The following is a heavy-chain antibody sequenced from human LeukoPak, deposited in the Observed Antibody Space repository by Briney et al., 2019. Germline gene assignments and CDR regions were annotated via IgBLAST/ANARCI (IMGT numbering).Heavy chain of an antibody. CDR3: ARVVRGVIHS. V-gene: IGHV4-34*01. D-gene: IGHD3-10*01. CDR1: GGSFSGYY. J-gene: IGHJ4*02. Sequence: SETPSLTCAVYGGSFSGYYWSWIRQPPGKGLEWIGEINHTGSTNYNTSLKSRVTLSVDTSKNQFSLKLSSVTAADTAVYYCARVVRGVIHSWGQGTLVTVSS. CDR2: INHTGST.